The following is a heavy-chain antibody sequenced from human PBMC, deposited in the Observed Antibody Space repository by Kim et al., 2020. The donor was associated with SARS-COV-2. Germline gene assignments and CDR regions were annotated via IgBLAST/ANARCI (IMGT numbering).Heavy chain of an antibody. V-gene: IGHV1-18*01. CDR1: GYTFTRYA. D-gene: IGHD3-22*01. J-gene: IGHJ5*02. CDR3: ARLYYYESSGSSGDWFDP. Sequence: ASVKVSCKASGYTFTRYAISWVRQAPGQGLEWMGWSSVYNGKTNYEQKPQGRVTMTTDTSTSTAYMELRSLGSDDTAVYYCARLYYYESSGSSGDWFDPWGQGTLVTVSS. CDR2: SSVYNGKT.